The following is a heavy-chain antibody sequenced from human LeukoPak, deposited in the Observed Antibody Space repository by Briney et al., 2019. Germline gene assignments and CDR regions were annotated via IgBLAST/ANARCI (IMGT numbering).Heavy chain of an antibody. CDR3: ARADVGYSSSWAAFDI. V-gene: IGHV1-18*01. D-gene: IGHD6-13*01. CDR2: ISAYQGHP. Sequence: ASVKVSCKASGYTFTSYGISWVRQAPGQAIEWMGWISAYQGHPNHQEKLHDRVTMTTDTATRKAYMELRSLKSDDTAVYYCARADVGYSSSWAAFDIWGQRTMVTVSS. CDR1: GYTFTSYG. J-gene: IGHJ3*02.